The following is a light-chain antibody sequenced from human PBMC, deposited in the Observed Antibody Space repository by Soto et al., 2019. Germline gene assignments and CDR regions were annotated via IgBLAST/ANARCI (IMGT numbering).Light chain of an antibody. V-gene: IGKV3-20*01. CDR2: GSS. CDR3: HQYGISPPYT. Sequence: EVVLTQSPGTLSLSPGERATLPCRASQSVTNNYLAWYQQRPGQAPRLLIFGSSDRATGIPDRFSGSGSGSDFTLTISRLEPEDFAVYYCHQYGISPPYTFGQGTKLEIK. CDR1: QSVTNNY. J-gene: IGKJ2*01.